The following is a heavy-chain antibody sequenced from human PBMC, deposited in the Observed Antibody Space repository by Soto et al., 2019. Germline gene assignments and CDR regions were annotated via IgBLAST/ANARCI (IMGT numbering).Heavy chain of an antibody. D-gene: IGHD3-22*01. CDR1: GCSISSGGYY. V-gene: IGHV4-31*03. Sequence: SETLSLTCTFSGCSISSGGYYWSWIRQHPGKGLEWIGYIYYSGSTYYNPSLKSRVTISVDTSKNQFSLKLSSVTAADTAVYYCARETGDYYDSSGYSPEVSADAFDIWGQGTMVTVSS. CDR3: ARETGDYYDSSGYSPEVSADAFDI. J-gene: IGHJ3*02. CDR2: IYYSGST.